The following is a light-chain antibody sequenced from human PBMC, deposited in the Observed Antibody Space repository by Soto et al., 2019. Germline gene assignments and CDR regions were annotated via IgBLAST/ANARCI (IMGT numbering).Light chain of an antibody. V-gene: IGKV3-20*01. Sequence: EIVLTQSPATLSLSPGERATLSCRASQSVDSSYLAWYHQRPGQAPRLIISGASSRATGIPDRFSGSGSGTDLTITISRLEPEDFEVYYCQQYAYSPGTFGQGTKGDIK. J-gene: IGKJ1*01. CDR1: QSVDSSY. CDR2: GAS. CDR3: QQYAYSPGT.